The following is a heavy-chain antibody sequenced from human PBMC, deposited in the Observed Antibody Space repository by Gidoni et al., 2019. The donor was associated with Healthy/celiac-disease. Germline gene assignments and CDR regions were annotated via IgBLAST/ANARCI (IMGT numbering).Heavy chain of an antibody. CDR2: ISGSGGST. V-gene: IGHV3-23*01. CDR1: GFTFSSYA. CDR3: AKYYHPYSSSWEYCDY. D-gene: IGHD6-13*01. J-gene: IGHJ4*02. Sequence: EVQTLESGGGLVQPGGSMILSSAASGFTFSSYAMSWVGQAPGKGLEWGAAISGSGGSTNNGESVKGRFTNSRDNSKNTLYMQMDSRRAEEMAVYYCAKYYHPYSSSWEYCDYWGQGTLVTVSS.